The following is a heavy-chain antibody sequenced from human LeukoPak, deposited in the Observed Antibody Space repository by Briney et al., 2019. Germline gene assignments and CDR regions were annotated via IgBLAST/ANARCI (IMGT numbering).Heavy chain of an antibody. Sequence: PSETLSLTCTVSGGSISSYYWSWIRQPPGKGLEWIGEINHSGSTNYNPSLKSRVTISVDTSKNQFSLKLSSVTAADTAVYYCAISAGGLGFDYWGQGTLVTVSS. CDR2: INHSGST. J-gene: IGHJ4*02. V-gene: IGHV4-34*01. D-gene: IGHD3-10*01. CDR1: GGSISSYY. CDR3: AISAGGLGFDY.